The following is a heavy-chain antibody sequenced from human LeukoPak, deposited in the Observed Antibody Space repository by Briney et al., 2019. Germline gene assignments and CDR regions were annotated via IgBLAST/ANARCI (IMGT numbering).Heavy chain of an antibody. CDR2: ISPTGSTT. J-gene: IGHJ4*02. V-gene: IGHV3-74*01. D-gene: IGHD6-13*01. CDR3: ARGPSSNWSGLDF. Sequence: GGSLRLSCAASGFSFSGHWMHWARQLPGKGLVWVSRISPTGSTTSYADSVKGRFTVSRDNAKNTLYLQVSNLRAEDTAVYYCARGPSSNWSGLDFWGQGTLLTVSS. CDR1: GFSFSGHW.